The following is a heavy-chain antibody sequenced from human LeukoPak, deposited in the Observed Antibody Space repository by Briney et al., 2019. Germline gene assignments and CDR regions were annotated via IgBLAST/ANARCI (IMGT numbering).Heavy chain of an antibody. D-gene: IGHD6-13*01. J-gene: IGHJ6*02. V-gene: IGHV1-69*13. CDR2: IIPIFGAA. Sequence: SVKVSCKASGGTFSSYAISWVRQAPGQGLEWMGGIIPIFGAANYAQKFQGRVTITADESTSTAYMELSSLRSEDTAVYYCAKSQQLPEVYYGMDVWGQGTTVTVSS. CDR3: AKSQQLPEVYYGMDV. CDR1: GGTFSSYA.